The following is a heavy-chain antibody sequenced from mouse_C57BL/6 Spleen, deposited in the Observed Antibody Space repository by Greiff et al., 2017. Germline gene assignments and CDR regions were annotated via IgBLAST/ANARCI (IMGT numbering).Heavy chain of an antibody. CDR3: ARHGTTTMVTTPFAY. CDR1: GFTFSDYY. CDR2: ISNGGGST. J-gene: IGHJ3*01. Sequence: EVKLMESGGGLVQPGGSLKLSCAASGFTFSDYYMYWVRQTPEKRLEWVAYISNGGGSTYYPDTVKGRFTISRDNAKNTLYLQMSRLKSEDTAMYYCARHGTTTMVTTPFAYWGQGTLVTVSA. D-gene: IGHD2-2*01. V-gene: IGHV5-12*01.